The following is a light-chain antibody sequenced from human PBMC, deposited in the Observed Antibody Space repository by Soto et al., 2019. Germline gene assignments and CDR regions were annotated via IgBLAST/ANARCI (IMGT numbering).Light chain of an antibody. Sequence: DIQMTQSPSTMSASVGDRVTITCRASQSISFYLAWYQQKPGTAPKLLIYKASSLATGVPSRISGSGSGTEFTLTISSLEPDDFATFYCQHYNSNTWTFGQGTKV. CDR3: QHYNSNTWT. CDR1: QSISFY. V-gene: IGKV1-5*03. J-gene: IGKJ1*01. CDR2: KAS.